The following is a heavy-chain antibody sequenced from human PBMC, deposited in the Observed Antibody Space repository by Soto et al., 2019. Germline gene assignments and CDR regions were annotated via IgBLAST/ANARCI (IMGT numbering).Heavy chain of an antibody. V-gene: IGHV1-46*01. CDR1: GYTFTSHY. D-gene: IGHD3-10*01. CDR3: ARDADYMVRGVVIQCLLDY. J-gene: IGHJ4*02. Sequence: QVQVVQSGAEVKKPGASVKISCQASGYTFTSHYFHWVRQAPGQGLEWMGTINPSGGFTNYAQKFQGRVTMTSDTSTGTVYVEVSRLRSDDTAVYLCARDADYMVRGVVIQCLLDYWGQGTLVTVSS. CDR2: INPSGGFT.